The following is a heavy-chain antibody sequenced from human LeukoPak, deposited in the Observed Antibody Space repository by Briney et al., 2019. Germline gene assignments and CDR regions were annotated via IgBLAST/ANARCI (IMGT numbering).Heavy chain of an antibody. V-gene: IGHV3-21*01. CDR2: ISTGSSLI. D-gene: IGHD3-22*01. J-gene: IGHJ4*02. Sequence: GGSLRLSCAASGFTFSSYSMNWVRQAPGRGREWVTSISTGSSLIYYADSVKGRFTISRDIAKNSLYLQMNSLRAEDTAVYYCARTDYYDKSIDYWGQGTLVTVSS. CDR3: ARTDYYDKSIDY. CDR1: GFTFSSYS.